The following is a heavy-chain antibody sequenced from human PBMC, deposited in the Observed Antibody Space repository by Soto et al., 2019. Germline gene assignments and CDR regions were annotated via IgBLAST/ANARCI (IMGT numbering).Heavy chain of an antibody. J-gene: IGHJ6*02. Sequence: PSETLCLTCAVYCGSFIGYYWIWIRQPPGKGLEWIGEINHSGSTNYNPSLKSRVTISVDTSKNQFSLKLSSVTAADTAVYYCARTNWGWYYGMDVWGQGTTVTVSS. CDR2: INHSGST. V-gene: IGHV4-34*01. D-gene: IGHD7-27*01. CDR3: ARTNWGWYYGMDV. CDR1: CGSFIGYY.